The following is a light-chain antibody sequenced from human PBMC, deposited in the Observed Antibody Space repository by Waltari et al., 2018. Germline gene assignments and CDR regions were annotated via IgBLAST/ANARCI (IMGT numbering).Light chain of an antibody. CDR3: LLSFSGDRRV. CDR1: TGPVTSGPY. V-gene: IGLV7-46*01. CDR2: YTN. Sequence: QALVTQEPSLTVSPGATVTLTCGSDTGPVTSGPYPYWFQQKPGQAPRALVFYTNKKHSWTPARFSGSFFGGKAALTLSGAQPEDEADYYCLLSFSGDRRVFGGGTKLTVL. J-gene: IGLJ3*02.